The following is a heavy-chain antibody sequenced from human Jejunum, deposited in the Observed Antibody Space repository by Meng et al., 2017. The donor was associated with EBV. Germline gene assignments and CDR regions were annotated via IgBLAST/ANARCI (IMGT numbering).Heavy chain of an antibody. CDR2: IYYSGSA. J-gene: IGHJ4*02. V-gene: IGHV4-30-2*01. CDR3: ARGAYFDY. Sequence: QLQLQESGSGLVKPSETLSLTCSVSGGSISSGGYSWHWIRQPAGKGLQWIGYIYYSGSAFYNPSLKSRVTLSVDRSKNQFSLNLSSVTAADTAVYYCARGAYFDYWGQGTLVTVSS. CDR1: GGSISSGGYS.